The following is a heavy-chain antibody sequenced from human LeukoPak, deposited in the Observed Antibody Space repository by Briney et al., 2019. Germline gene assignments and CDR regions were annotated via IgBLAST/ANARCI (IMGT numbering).Heavy chain of an antibody. J-gene: IGHJ6*02. CDR2: IYAGGST. V-gene: IGHV3-53*04. CDR1: GFTVSSNY. D-gene: IGHD3-10*01. CDR3: ATAGSSELLWDYAMDV. Sequence: QPGGSLRLSCAASGFTVSSNYMSWVSQAPGKGLEWVSLIYAGGSTYYADAVKGRFTISRHNSKNTLHLQMNSLRVEDTAVYCCATAGSSELLWDYAMDVWGQGTTVTVSS.